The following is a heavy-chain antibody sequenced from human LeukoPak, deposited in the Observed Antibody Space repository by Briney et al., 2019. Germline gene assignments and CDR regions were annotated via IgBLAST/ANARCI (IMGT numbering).Heavy chain of an antibody. Sequence: GGSLRLSCAASGFTVSSNYMSWVRQAPGKGLEWVSVIYSGGSTYYADSVKGRFTISRDNSKNTLYLQMNSLRAEDTAVYYCARQNDPDAFDIWGQGTMVTVSS. CDR3: ARQNDPDAFDI. J-gene: IGHJ3*02. CDR2: IYSGGST. V-gene: IGHV3-53*01. CDR1: GFTVSSNY.